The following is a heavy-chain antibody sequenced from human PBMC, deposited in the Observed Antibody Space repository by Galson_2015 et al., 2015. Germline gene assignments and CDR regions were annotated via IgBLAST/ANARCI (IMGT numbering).Heavy chain of an antibody. CDR1: AFIFDNYA. CDR3: TREDGGYSGSYYSAY. J-gene: IGHJ4*02. V-gene: IGHV3-49*04. CDR2: IRSKAYGGTT. D-gene: IGHD1-26*01. Sequence: SLRLSCATSAFIFDNYAMSWVRQAPGKGLEWVGFIRSKAYGGTTELAEPVKGRFTISRDDSKGIAYLQMNSLKTEDTAVYFCTREDGGYSGSYYSAYWGQGTLVTVSS.